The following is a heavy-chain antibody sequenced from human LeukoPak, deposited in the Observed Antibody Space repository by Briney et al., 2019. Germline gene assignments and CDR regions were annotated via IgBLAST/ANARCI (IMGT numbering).Heavy chain of an antibody. CDR1: GGSFSDYY. CDR2: INHSGST. D-gene: IGHD3-22*01. V-gene: IGHV4-34*01. J-gene: IGHJ1*01. Sequence: KPSETLSLTCAVYGGSFSDYYWTWIRQPPGKGLEWIGEINHSGSTNYNPSLKSRVTLSVDTSKNQFSLRLNSVTAADTAVYYCATVPHDSSGYYSAGYFQHWGQGTLVTVSS. CDR3: ATVPHDSSGYYSAGYFQH.